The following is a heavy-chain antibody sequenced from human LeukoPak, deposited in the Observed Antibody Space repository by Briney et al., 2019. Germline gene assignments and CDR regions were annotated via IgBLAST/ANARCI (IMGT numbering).Heavy chain of an antibody. CDR2: TSGSGGST. Sequence: GGSLRLSCAASGFTFSSYAMSWVRQAPGKGLEWVSATSGSGGSTYYADSVKGRFTISRDNSKNTLYLQMNSLRAEDTAVYYCAKGYYYDSSGYSHWGQGTLVTVSS. J-gene: IGHJ4*02. CDR3: AKGYYYDSSGYSH. CDR1: GFTFSSYA. V-gene: IGHV3-23*01. D-gene: IGHD3-22*01.